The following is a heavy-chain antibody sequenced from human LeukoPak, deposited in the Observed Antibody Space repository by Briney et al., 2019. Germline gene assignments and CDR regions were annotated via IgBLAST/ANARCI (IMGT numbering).Heavy chain of an antibody. D-gene: IGHD6-13*01. CDR1: GFTFSSYS. CDR3: ARDESRSWYVRWFDP. J-gene: IGHJ5*02. CDR2: ISSSSSTI. V-gene: IGHV3-48*04. Sequence: GGSLRLSCAATGFTFSSYSMNWVRQAPGKGLEWVSYISSSSSTIYYADSVKGRFTISRDNAKNSLYLQMNSLRAEDTAVYYCARDESRSWYVRWFDPWGQGTLVTVSS.